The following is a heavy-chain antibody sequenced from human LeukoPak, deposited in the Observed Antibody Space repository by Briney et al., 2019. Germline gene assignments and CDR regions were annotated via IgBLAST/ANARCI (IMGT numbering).Heavy chain of an antibody. Sequence: SETLSLTCTVSGGSISSYYWSWIRQPPGKGLEWIGYIYDSGSTNYNPSLKSRVTISLDRSKNQFSLRLTSVTAADTAVYFCASWNYYDRSGYFTYYFHYWGPGTVVTVSS. D-gene: IGHD3-22*01. CDR2: IYDSGST. J-gene: IGHJ4*02. CDR3: ASWNYYDRSGYFTYYFHY. CDR1: GGSISSYY. V-gene: IGHV4-59*01.